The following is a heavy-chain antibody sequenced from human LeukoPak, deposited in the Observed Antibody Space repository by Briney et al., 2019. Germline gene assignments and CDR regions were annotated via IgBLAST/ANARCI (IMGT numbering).Heavy chain of an antibody. CDR1: GFTFSDYY. V-gene: IGHV3-11*01. J-gene: IGHJ6*03. D-gene: IGHD3-9*01. CDR3: ARDLAYYDILTGPRNYMDV. CDR2: ISSSGSTI. Sequence: GGSLRLSCAASGFTFSDYYMSWICQAPGKGLEWVSYISSSGSTINYADSVKGRFTISRDNAKNSLYLQMNSLRVEDTAAYYCARDLAYYDILTGPRNYMDVWGKGTTVTISS.